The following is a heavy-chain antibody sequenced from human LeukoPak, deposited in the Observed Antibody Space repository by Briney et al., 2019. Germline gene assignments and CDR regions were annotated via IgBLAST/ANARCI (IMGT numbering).Heavy chain of an antibody. V-gene: IGHV3-33*06. CDR2: IWYDGSNK. J-gene: IGHJ4*02. CDR1: GFTFSSYG. Sequence: GRSLRLSCAASGFTFSSYGMHWVRQAPGKGLEWVAVIWYDGSNKYYADSVKGRFTISRDNSKNTLYLQMNGLKPEDTAVYYCAKNPKDYYGSGSGDYWGQGTLVTVSS. D-gene: IGHD3-10*01. CDR3: AKNPKDYYGSGSGDY.